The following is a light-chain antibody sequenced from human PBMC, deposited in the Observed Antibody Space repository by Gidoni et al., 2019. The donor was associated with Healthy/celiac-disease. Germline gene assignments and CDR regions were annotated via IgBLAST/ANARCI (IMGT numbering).Light chain of an antibody. J-gene: IGKJ1*01. CDR2: GAS. CDR3: QQYGSSLWT. CDR1: QSVSSSY. Sequence: IVLTQSPATLSLSPGERATLYCRASQSVSSSYLAWYQQKPGQAPRLLIYGASSRATGIPDRLSGSGSGTDFTLTISRLEPEDFAVYYCQQYGSSLWTFGQGTKVEIK. V-gene: IGKV3-20*01.